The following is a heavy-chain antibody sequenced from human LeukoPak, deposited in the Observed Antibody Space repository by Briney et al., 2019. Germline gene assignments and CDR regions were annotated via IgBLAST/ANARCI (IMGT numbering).Heavy chain of an antibody. V-gene: IGHV1-18*01. CDR2: ISAYNGNT. Sequence: ASVKVSCKASGYTFTSYGISWVRQAPGQGLEWMGWISAYNGNTNYAQKLQGRVTMTTDTSTSTAYMELRSLRSDDTAVYYCARGPWGRSGYHPLEDYYYYFYMDVWGKGTTVTVSS. CDR1: GYTFTSYG. CDR3: ARGPWGRSGYHPLEDYYYYFYMDV. J-gene: IGHJ6*03. D-gene: IGHD3-22*01.